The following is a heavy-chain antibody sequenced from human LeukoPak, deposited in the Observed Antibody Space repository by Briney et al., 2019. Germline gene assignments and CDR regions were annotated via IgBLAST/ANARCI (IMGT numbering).Heavy chain of an antibody. V-gene: IGHV3-64D*06. CDR3: VRAASEGATRVVWFLDI. CDR1: GFPVSAFA. J-gene: IGHJ2*01. Sequence: GGSLRLSCSGSGFPVSAFAVHWVRQAPGQGLEYVAALSVNGGITYYANSVKGRFTISTDNSKNTLTLQMTDLRLEDTAVYYCVRAASEGATRVVWFLDIWGRGTVVTVSS. D-gene: IGHD2-15*01. CDR2: LSVNGGIT.